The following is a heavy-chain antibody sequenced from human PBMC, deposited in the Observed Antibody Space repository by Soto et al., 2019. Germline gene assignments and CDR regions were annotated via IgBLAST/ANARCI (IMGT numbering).Heavy chain of an antibody. CDR3: ARRGRWLQSVDY. J-gene: IGHJ4*02. V-gene: IGHV1-2*02. CDR1: GYTFTGYY. D-gene: IGHD5-12*01. CDR2: INPNTDVT. Sequence: QVQLVQSGAEMRKPGASVKVSCKASGYTFTGYYMHWVRQAPGQGLEWMGWINPNTDVTNYAQRFQGRVTMTRDTSISTAYMELSRLRSDDTAIYYCARRGRWLQSVDYWGQGTLVTVSS.